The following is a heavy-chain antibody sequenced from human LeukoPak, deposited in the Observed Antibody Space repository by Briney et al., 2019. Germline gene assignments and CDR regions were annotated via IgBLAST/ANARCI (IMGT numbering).Heavy chain of an antibody. CDR1: GGSISSYY. V-gene: IGHV4-59*01. CDR2: IYYSGST. D-gene: IGHD2-2*01. Sequence: PSETLSLTCTVSGGSISSYYWSWMRQPPGKGLEWIGYIYYSGSTNYSPSLKSRVTISVDTSKNQFSLKLSSVTAADTAVYFCARGPGAVPAAIWGQGTLVTVSS. CDR3: ARGPGAVPAAI. J-gene: IGHJ4*02.